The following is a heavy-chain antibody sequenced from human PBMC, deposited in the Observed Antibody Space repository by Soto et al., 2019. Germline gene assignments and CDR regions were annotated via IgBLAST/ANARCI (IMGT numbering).Heavy chain of an antibody. Sequence: QVHLVESGGGLVKPGGSLRLSCAASGITFSDCYMNWIRQAPGTGLEWVSYMSSSGNNINYAGSGRGRFTVSRDNAKNSLYLQMNSLRAEDTAIYYCARVRFGQWGYAMDVWGQGTTVTVSS. CDR2: MSSSGNNI. V-gene: IGHV3-11*01. CDR3: ARVRFGQWGYAMDV. D-gene: IGHD3-10*01. CDR1: GITFSDCY. J-gene: IGHJ6*02.